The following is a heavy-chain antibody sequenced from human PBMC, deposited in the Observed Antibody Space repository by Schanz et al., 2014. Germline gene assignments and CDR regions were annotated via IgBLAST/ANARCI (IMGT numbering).Heavy chain of an antibody. J-gene: IGHJ4*02. Sequence: EVLLLDSGGRVERPGGSLRLSCVASGVTFSSYAMSWVRQASGKGLEWVSAISGSGASTYYADSVKGRFTISRDNSKNTLYLQMNSLRAEDTAVYYCAKDQGSYGSGSYSYFDYWGQGTLVTVSS. CDR3: AKDQGSYGSGSYSYFDY. V-gene: IGHV3-23*01. CDR2: ISGSGAST. D-gene: IGHD3-10*01. CDR1: GVTFSSYA.